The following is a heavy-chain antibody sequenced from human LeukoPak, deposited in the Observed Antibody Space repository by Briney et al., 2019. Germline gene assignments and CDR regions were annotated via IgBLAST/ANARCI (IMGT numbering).Heavy chain of an antibody. CDR1: GFTFSSYA. V-gene: IGHV3-73*01. D-gene: IGHD4-17*01. CDR3: TTQTYGDYVNY. J-gene: IGHJ4*02. Sequence: GGSLRLSCAASGFTFSSYAMSWVRQASGKGLEWVGRIRSKANSYATAYAASVKGRFTISRDDSKNTAYLQMNSLKTEDTAVYYCTTQTYGDYVNYWGQGTLVTVSS. CDR2: IRSKANSYAT.